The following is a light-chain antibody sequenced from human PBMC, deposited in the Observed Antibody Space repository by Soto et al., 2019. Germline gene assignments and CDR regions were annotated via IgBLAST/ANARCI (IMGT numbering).Light chain of an antibody. V-gene: IGKV1-12*01. CDR3: QQALSFPLT. J-gene: IGKJ4*01. Sequence: IQMTQSPSSVSASVGDTVTITCRASQGIRSWLAWYQQKPGTAPKILIYGTSTLRSGVPSRFSGSGSGTHFTLIISDLQPEDFATYFCQQALSFPLTFGGGTKVDMK. CDR2: GTS. CDR1: QGIRSW.